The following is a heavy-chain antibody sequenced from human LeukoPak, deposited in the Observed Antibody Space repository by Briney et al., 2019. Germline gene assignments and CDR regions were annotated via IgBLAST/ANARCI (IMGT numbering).Heavy chain of an antibody. CDR2: INTSGST. V-gene: IGHV4-59*10. CDR3: ARIQYYTYGFDY. J-gene: IGHJ4*02. CDR1: GGSFSGYY. Sequence: SETLSLTCAVYGGSFSGYYWSWIRQPAGKGLEWIGRINTSGSTNYNPSLKSRVTMSIDTSKNQFSLKLISVTAADTAMYFCARIQYYTYGFDYWGQGILVTVSS. D-gene: IGHD5-18*01.